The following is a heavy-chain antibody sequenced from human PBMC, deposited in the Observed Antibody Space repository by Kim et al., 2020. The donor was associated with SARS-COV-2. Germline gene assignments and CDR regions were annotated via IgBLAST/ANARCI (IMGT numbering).Heavy chain of an antibody. CDR2: IDADNGNT. CDR1: GYTFTSYA. V-gene: IGHV1-3*01. J-gene: IGHJ4*02. Sequence: ASVKVSCKASGYTFTSYASHWVRQAPGQGLEWMGWIDADNGNTKYSQKFQGRVTLTRDTSASTAYMELSSLRSEDTAVYYCARNEDYWGQGTLVTVSS. CDR3: ARNEDY.